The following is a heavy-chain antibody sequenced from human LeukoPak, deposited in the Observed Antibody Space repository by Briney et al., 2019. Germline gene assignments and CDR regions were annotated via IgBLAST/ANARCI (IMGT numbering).Heavy chain of an antibody. V-gene: IGHV3-30*18. CDR3: VNSYYDSGNYGYGMDV. J-gene: IGHJ6*02. D-gene: IGHD3-10*01. Sequence: GGSLRLSCAASGFTFSTHGMHWVRQAPGNGLEWVTLISFDGSNKYYADSVKGRFTISRDNSKNTLYLQMNSLSTEDTAVYYCVNSYYDSGNYGYGMDVWGQGTAVTVSS. CDR2: ISFDGSNK. CDR1: GFTFSTHG.